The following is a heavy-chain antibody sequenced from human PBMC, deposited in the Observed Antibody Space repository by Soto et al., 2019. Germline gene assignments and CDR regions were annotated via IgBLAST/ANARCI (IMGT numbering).Heavy chain of an antibody. D-gene: IGHD2-2*01. CDR3: AKYLRYCSTTSCFRYGMDV. Sequence: EVQLLESGGGLVQPGGSLRLSCAASGFTFSTYAMSWVRQAPGKGLEWVSVISDNGGRTYYADSVKGRFTISRDNSKNTLYLQMNSLRAEDTDVYYCAKYLRYCSTTSCFRYGMDVWGQGTTATVSS. J-gene: IGHJ6*02. CDR1: GFTFSTYA. V-gene: IGHV3-23*01. CDR2: ISDNGGRT.